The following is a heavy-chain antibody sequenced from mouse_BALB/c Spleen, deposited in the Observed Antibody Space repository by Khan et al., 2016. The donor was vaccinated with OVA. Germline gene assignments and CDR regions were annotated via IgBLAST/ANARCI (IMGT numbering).Heavy chain of an antibody. CDR2: INPHIGET. Sequence: QLKQSGPELVKPGASVKISCKASGYSFTGYFMNWVMQSHGKSLEWIGRINPHIGETFYNQKFKGKATLTVDESSSTAHMELRSLASEDSAVYYCARIYGSDFDYWGQGTTLTVSS. CDR1: GYSFTGYF. V-gene: IGHV1-20*02. J-gene: IGHJ2*01. CDR3: ARIYGSDFDY. D-gene: IGHD1-1*01.